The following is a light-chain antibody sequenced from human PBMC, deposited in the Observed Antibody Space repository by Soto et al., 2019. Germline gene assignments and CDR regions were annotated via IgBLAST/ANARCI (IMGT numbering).Light chain of an antibody. CDR1: QRISSNS. V-gene: IGKV3-20*01. CDR3: QQRGGSPPTWT. CDR2: DAS. J-gene: IGKJ1*01. Sequence: EIVLTQSPGTLSLSLVERVPLXWRASQRISSNSLAWYQQKPGQAPRLLIYDASNRATGIPDRFSGSGSGTDFTLTISRLEPEDFAVYYCQQRGGSPPTWTFGQGTKVDIK.